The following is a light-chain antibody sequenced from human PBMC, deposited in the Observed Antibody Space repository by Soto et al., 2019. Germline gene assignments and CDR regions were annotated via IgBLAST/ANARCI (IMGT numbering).Light chain of an antibody. CDR2: NAS. CDR3: QQRSNWPLT. CDR1: QSVSRY. V-gene: IGKV3-11*01. J-gene: IGKJ4*01. Sequence: EIVLTQSPATLSLSPGERATLSCRASQSVSRYLVWFQQKPGQAPRLLIYNASNRATGIPARFSGSGPGTDFTLTISSLEPEDFAVYYCQQRSNWPLTFGGGTKVEIK.